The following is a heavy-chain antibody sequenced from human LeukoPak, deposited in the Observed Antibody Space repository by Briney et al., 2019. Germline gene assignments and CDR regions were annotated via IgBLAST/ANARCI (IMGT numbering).Heavy chain of an antibody. Sequence: SVXVSXXVSXYTXXELSMHXXRQAPGEGLEWMGGFDPEDGETIYAQKFQGRVTMTEDTSTDTAYMELGSLRSQDTAMYYCATGGWLQLLDYWGQGTLVTVSS. V-gene: IGHV1-24*01. J-gene: IGHJ4*02. CDR2: FDPEDGET. D-gene: IGHD5-24*01. CDR1: XYTXXELS. CDR3: ATGGWLQLLDY.